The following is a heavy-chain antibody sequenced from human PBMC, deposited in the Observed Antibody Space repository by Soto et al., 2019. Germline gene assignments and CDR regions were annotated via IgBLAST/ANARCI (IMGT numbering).Heavy chain of an antibody. CDR1: GGSISSSSYY. J-gene: IGHJ6*03. CDR2: IYYSGST. CDR3: YSGGSCSGPGCYYYYYMDV. D-gene: IGHD2-15*01. V-gene: IGHV4-39*01. Sequence: SETLSLTCTVSGGSISSSSYYWGWIRQPPGKGLEWIGSIYYSGSTYYNPSLKSRVTISVDTSKNQFSLKLSSVTAADTAVYYSYSGGSCSGPGCYYYYYMDVWGKGTTVTVSS.